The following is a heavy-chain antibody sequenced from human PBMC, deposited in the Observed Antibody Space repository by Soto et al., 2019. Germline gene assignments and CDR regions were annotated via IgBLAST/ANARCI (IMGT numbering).Heavy chain of an antibody. CDR2: IYYSGST. J-gene: IGHJ4*02. V-gene: IGHV4-39*01. CDR1: GGSISSSSYY. Sequence: SETLSLTCTVSGGSISSSSYYWGWIRQPPGKGLEWIGSIYYSGSTYYNPSLKSRVTISVDTSKNQFSLKLSSVTAADTAVYYCARLNSAAAGGYPDYWGQGTLVTVSS. CDR3: ARLNSAAAGGYPDY. D-gene: IGHD6-13*01.